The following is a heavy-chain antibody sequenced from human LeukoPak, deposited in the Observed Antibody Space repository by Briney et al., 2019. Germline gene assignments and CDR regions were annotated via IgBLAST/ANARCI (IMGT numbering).Heavy chain of an antibody. J-gene: IGHJ5*01. CDR1: SGSISSYY. D-gene: IGHD3-16*01. Sequence: SETLSLTCTVSSGSISSYYWSWIRQPPGKGLEWIGYTYYSGNTNYNPSLKSRVTISADTSKNQFSLRLSSVTAADTAVYSCARGRLGATTFDSWGQGTLVTVSS. CDR3: ARGRLGATTFDS. CDR2: TYYSGNT. V-gene: IGHV4-59*01.